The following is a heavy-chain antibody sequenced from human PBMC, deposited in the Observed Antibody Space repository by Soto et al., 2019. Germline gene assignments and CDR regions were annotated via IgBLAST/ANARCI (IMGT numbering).Heavy chain of an antibody. CDR2: IKWDGSEE. Sequence: GGSLRLSCAASGFTFSSYWMPWVRQAPGKGLQWVANIKWDGSEEFYADSVKGRFTISRDNARNSVYLQMNSLRAEDTAVYYCARVQGYCSGGSCFPFDSWGQGALVTVSS. CDR1: GFTFSSYW. D-gene: IGHD2-15*01. CDR3: ARVQGYCSGGSCFPFDS. J-gene: IGHJ4*02. V-gene: IGHV3-7*01.